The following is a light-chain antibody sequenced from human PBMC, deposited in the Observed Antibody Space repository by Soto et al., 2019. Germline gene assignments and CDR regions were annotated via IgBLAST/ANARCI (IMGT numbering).Light chain of an antibody. CDR2: HAS. CDR1: QSISNW. CDR3: QQYNSYS. J-gene: IGKJ5*01. Sequence: DIQMTQSPCTLPPSAGDRLTLLCRASQSISNWLAWYQQKPGTAPKVLIYHASNLQSGVPSRFSGSGSGTEFTLTISSLQPDDFATYYCQQYNSYSFGQGTRLEI. V-gene: IGKV1-5*02.